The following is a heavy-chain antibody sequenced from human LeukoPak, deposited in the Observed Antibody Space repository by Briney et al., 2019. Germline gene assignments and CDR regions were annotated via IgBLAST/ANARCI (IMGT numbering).Heavy chain of an antibody. V-gene: IGHV1-2*02. CDR3: ARDRYDILTGYEQALDY. CDR1: GYTFHNYG. D-gene: IGHD3-9*01. CDR2: INPNSGGT. J-gene: IGHJ4*02. Sequence: ASVKVSCKASGYTFHNYGISWVRQAPGQGLEWMGWINPNSGGTNYAQKFQGRVTMTRDTSISTAYMELSRLRSDDTAVYYCARDRYDILTGYEQALDYWGQGTLVTVSS.